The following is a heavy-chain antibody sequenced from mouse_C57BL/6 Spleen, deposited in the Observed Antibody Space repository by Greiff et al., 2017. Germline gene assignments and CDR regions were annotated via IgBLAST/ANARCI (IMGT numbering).Heavy chain of an antibody. CDR1: GFTFSSYA. V-gene: IGHV5-4*03. CDR2: ISDGGSYT. CDR3: ARRGGNYGNYNAMDY. D-gene: IGHD2-1*01. Sequence: EVMLVESGGGLVKPGGSLKLSCAASGFTFSSYAMSWVRQTPEKRLEWVATISDGGSYTYYPDNVKGRFTISRDNAKNNLYLQMSHLKSEDTAMYYCARRGGNYGNYNAMDYWGQGTSVTVSS. J-gene: IGHJ4*01.